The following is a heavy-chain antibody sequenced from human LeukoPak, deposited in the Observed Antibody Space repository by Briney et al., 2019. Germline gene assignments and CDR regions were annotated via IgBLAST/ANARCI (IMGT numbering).Heavy chain of an antibody. D-gene: IGHD6-13*01. CDR1: GFTFSDYY. V-gene: IGHV3-11*04. CDR2: ISTSGTTI. Sequence: GGSLRLSCAASGFTFSDYYVTWIRQAPGKGLEWVSFISTSGTTIYYADSVKGRFTISRDNSKNTLYLQMNSLRAEDTAVYYCAKDLIAAAEGYFDYWGQGTLVTVSS. CDR3: AKDLIAAAEGYFDY. J-gene: IGHJ4*02.